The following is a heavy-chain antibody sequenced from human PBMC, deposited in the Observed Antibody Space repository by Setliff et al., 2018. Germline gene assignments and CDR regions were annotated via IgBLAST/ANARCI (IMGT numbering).Heavy chain of an antibody. J-gene: IGHJ4*02. V-gene: IGHV1-3*01. CDR2: INAGNGNI. D-gene: IGHD1-26*01. CDR3: ARGDVYSGSYYHFDY. CDR1: GDTSTTYA. Sequence: GASLKVSCKASGDTSTTYAIHWVRQAPGQGPEWMGWINAGNGNIRYSQNFQGRVTITRDTSASTAYMELSSLTSEDTAIYYCARGDVYSGSYYHFDYWGQGTPVTVSS.